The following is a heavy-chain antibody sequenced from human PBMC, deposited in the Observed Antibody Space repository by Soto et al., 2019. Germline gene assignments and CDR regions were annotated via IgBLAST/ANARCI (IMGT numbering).Heavy chain of an antibody. J-gene: IGHJ6*02. CDR1: GFSLADYT. V-gene: IGHV3-9*01. Sequence: EVQLVESGGDLLQPGGSLRLSCAGFGFSLADYTMHWVRQAPGKGLEWVSGITWNSDIRAYAASVRGRLTVSKDSAKNSLYMSMTSLRPEDRGVDYCENGVRRTWTEMDVWGQGTSVLVSS. D-gene: IGHD1-1*01. CDR2: ITWNSDIR. CDR3: ENGVRRTWTEMDV.